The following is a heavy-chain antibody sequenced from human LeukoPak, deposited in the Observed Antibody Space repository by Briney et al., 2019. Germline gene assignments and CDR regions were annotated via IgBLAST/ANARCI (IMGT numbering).Heavy chain of an antibody. J-gene: IGHJ4*02. CDR3: ARGLRSSGWNMLDS. V-gene: IGHV4-4*02. Sequence: SETLSLTCAVSDGSISTSKWWTWVRQAPGRGLEWIGEIWHSGDTNYNPSLQSRLTLSVDKSKSQFSLKLRSVTAADTAVHYCARGLRSSGWNMLDSWGRGVLVTVSS. CDR1: DGSISTSKW. CDR2: IWHSGDT. D-gene: IGHD6-19*01.